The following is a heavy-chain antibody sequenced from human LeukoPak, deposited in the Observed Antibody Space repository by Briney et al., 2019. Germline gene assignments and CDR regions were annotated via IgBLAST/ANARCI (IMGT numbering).Heavy chain of an antibody. Sequence: PGGSLRLSCAASGFTFSSYGMHWVRQAPGKGLEWVAFIRYDGSNKYYADSGKGRFTISRDNSKNTLYLQMNSLRAEDTAVYYCAKELAMVRGVIITMGAFDIWGQGTMVTVSS. CDR2: IRYDGSNK. CDR1: GFTFSSYG. J-gene: IGHJ3*02. V-gene: IGHV3-30*02. CDR3: AKELAMVRGVIITMGAFDI. D-gene: IGHD3-10*01.